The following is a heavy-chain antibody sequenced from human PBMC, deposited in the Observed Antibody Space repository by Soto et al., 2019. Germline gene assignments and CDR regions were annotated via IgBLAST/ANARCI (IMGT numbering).Heavy chain of an antibody. CDR3: ASSYGSGYRAFDY. CDR1: GYTFNSYY. Sequence: ASLKVSCKASGYTFNSYYMNWVRQAPGQGLEWMGWISAYNGNTDYAQKFQDRLTLATDTSTSTAYMELRSLRSDDTALYYCASSYGSGYRAFDYWGQGALVTVSS. D-gene: IGHD3-10*01. J-gene: IGHJ4*02. V-gene: IGHV1-18*04. CDR2: ISAYNGNT.